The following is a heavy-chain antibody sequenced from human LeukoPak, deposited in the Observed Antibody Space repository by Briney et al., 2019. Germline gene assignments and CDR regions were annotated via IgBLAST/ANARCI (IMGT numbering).Heavy chain of an antibody. Sequence: PGGSLRLSCAASGFTFINAWMNWVRQAPGKGLEWVGRIKSKTDGGTTDYAAPVKGRFTISRDDSKNTLYLQMNSLKTEDTAVYYCTTEGIAVAGNAFDIWGQGTMVTVSS. CDR2: IKSKTDGGTT. D-gene: IGHD6-19*01. J-gene: IGHJ3*02. CDR3: TTEGIAVAGNAFDI. V-gene: IGHV3-15*01. CDR1: GFTFINAW.